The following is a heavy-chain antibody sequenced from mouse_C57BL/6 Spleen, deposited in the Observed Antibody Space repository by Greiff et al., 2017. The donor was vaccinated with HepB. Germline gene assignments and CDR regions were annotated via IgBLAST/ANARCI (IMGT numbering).Heavy chain of an antibody. CDR1: GYAFSSYW. CDR2: IYPGDGDT. J-gene: IGHJ4*01. CDR3: ARRDGNYPYYYAMDY. D-gene: IGHD2-1*01. Sequence: QVQLQQSGAELVKPGASVKISCKASGYAFSSYWMNWVKQRPGKGLEWIGQIYPGDGDTNYNGKFKGKATLTADKSSSTAYMQLSSLTSEDSAVYFCARRDGNYPYYYAMDYWGQGTSVTVSS. V-gene: IGHV1-80*01.